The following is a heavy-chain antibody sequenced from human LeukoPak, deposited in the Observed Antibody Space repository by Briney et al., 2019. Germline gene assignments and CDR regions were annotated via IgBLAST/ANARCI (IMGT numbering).Heavy chain of an antibody. D-gene: IGHD2-2*01. CDR3: ARSLVPAAPQYNWLDP. CDR2: INHSGNS. V-gene: IGHV4-34*01. J-gene: IGHJ5*02. Sequence: PSETLSLTCAVYGGSFSGYYWSWIRQPPGKGLEWIGEINHSGNSNHNPSLKSRVTLSVDTSKNQFSLRLGSVTAADTALYYCARSLVPAAPQYNWLDPWGQGTLVTVSS. CDR1: GGSFSGYY.